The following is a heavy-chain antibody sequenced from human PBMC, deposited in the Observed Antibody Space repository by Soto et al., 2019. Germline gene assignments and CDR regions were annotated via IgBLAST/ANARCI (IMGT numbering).Heavy chain of an antibody. V-gene: IGHV4-31*03. D-gene: IGHD6-13*01. CDR2: IYFSGSA. CDR1: GGSISSGGYY. Sequence: QVQLQESGPGLVRPSQTLSLTCTVSGGSISSGGYYWSWIRQRPGKGLEWIGYIYFSGSAYYTPSLKSRVTISVDTSKNQFFLKLSSVTAADTAVYYCARDRTAAEAFDIWGQGTMFTVSS. J-gene: IGHJ3*02. CDR3: ARDRTAAEAFDI.